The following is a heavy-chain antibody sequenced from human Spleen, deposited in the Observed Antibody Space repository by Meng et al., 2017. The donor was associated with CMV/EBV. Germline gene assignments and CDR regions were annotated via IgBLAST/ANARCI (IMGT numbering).Heavy chain of an antibody. CDR3: ARGPRLCTTTSCENYYYGMDI. Sequence: GGSLRLSCAAPGFTFSSYWMSWVRQAPGKGLEWVANIKEDGSERYCMDSVKGRFTISRDNGKNSVYLQMNSLRVEDTAVYYCARGPRLCTTTSCENYYYGMDIWGQGTTVTVSS. V-gene: IGHV3-7*01. J-gene: IGHJ6*02. CDR1: GFTFSSYW. CDR2: IKEDGSER. D-gene: IGHD2-2*01.